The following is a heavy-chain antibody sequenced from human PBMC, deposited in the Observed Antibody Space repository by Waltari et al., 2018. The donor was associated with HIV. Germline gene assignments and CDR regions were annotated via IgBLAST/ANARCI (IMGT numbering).Heavy chain of an antibody. D-gene: IGHD6-13*01. V-gene: IGHV4-4*02. CDR2: IYHSGSA. J-gene: IGHJ4*02. CDR3: ASPRGKRTTSNWSVDY. Sequence: QVQMQESGPGLVKRSGTLSLTCFVSGGSINTTNWWSWVRQPPGKGLALIGEIYHSGSANHNPTLDIRVTISIDKSKSHVSLKLTSATAAETAVYYCASPRGKRTTSNWSVDYMGQGTLVTVSS. CDR1: GGSINTTNW.